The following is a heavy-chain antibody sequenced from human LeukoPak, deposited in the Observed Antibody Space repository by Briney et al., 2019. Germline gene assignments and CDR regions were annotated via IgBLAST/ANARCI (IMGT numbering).Heavy chain of an antibody. D-gene: IGHD3-16*01. CDR3: ASGGALTKPFDY. CDR1: GFIFSSDA. Sequence: GGSLRLSCAASGFIFSSDAMNWVRQAPGKGLEWVSSISSSSSYIYYADSVKGRFTISRDNAKNSLYLQMNSLRAEDTAVYYCASGGALTKPFDYWGQGTLVTVSS. J-gene: IGHJ4*02. V-gene: IGHV3-21*01. CDR2: ISSSSSYI.